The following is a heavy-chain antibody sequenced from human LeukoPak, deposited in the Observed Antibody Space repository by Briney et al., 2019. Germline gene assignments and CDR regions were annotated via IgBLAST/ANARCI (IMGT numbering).Heavy chain of an antibody. V-gene: IGHV4-59*01. CDR3: ARGWASSWYYFDF. J-gene: IGHJ4*02. D-gene: IGHD2-2*01. CDR1: GVSMRSYC. Sequence: PSETLSLTCAVSGVSMRSYCWSWIRQPPGKGLEWVGYTYDSGSASYNLSLRSRVSISIDTSKNQFSLNLSSVTAADTAVYYCARGWASSWYYFDFWGQGTLVTVSS. CDR2: TYDSGSA.